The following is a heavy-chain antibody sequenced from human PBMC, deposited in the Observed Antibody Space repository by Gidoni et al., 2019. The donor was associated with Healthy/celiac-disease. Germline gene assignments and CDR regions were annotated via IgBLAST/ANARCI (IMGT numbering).Heavy chain of an antibody. D-gene: IGHD4-17*01. CDR1: GFTFSSYA. CDR2: ISYDGSNK. CDR3: AREPTVVTRGGFDY. J-gene: IGHJ4*02. Sequence: QVHLVESGGGVVQPGRSLRLSCAASGFTFSSYAMHWVSQAPGKGLEWVAVISYDGSNKYYADPVKGRFTISRDNSKNTLYLQMSSLRAEDTAAYYCAREPTVVTRGGFDYWGQGTLVTVSS. V-gene: IGHV3-30-3*01.